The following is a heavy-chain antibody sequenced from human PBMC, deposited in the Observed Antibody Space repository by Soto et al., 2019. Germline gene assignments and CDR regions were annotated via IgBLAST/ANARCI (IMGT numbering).Heavy chain of an antibody. J-gene: IGHJ4*02. CDR1: GGSISSSSYY. V-gene: IGHV4-39*01. CDR3: ARHGPYHTLFDY. D-gene: IGHD2-2*01. Sequence: SETLSLTCTVSGGSISSSSYYWGWIRQSPGKGLEWIASIYFSGTTSYNPSLKSRVTISVDTSNNQFSLKLNSVTAADTAVYYCARHGPYHTLFDYWGQGTLVIVSS. CDR2: IYFSGTT.